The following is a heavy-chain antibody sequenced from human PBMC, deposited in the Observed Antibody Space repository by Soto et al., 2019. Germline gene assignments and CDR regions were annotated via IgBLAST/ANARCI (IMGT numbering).Heavy chain of an antibody. CDR2: ISGSGGST. J-gene: IGHJ6*02. Sequence: PGGSLRLSCAASGFTFSSYAMSWVRQAPGKGLEWVSAISGSGGSTYYADSVKGRFTISRDNSKNTLYLQMNSLRAEDTAVYYCAKLLWFGELSDYYYYGMDVWGQGTTVTVSS. CDR3: AKLLWFGELSDYYYYGMDV. D-gene: IGHD3-10*01. V-gene: IGHV3-23*01. CDR1: GFTFSSYA.